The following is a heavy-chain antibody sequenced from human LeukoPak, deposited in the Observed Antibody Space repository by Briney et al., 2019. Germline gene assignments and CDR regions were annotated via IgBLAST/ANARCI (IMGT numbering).Heavy chain of an antibody. V-gene: IGHV3-7*04. CDR3: ARGSGSYDY. D-gene: IGHD1-26*01. CDR1: GFTFSSYG. CDR2: IKQDGSEK. Sequence: GGSLRLSCAASGFTFSSYGMSWVRQAPGKGLEWVANIKQDGSEKYYVDSVKGRFTISRDNAKNSLYLQMNSLRAEDTAVYYCARGSGSYDYWGQGTLVTVSS. J-gene: IGHJ4*02.